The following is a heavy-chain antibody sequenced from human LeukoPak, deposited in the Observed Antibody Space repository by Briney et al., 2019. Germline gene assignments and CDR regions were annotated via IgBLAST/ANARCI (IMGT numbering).Heavy chain of an antibody. Sequence: PSETLSLTCTVSGGSISSYYWSWIRQPAGKGLEWIGRIYTSGSTNYNPSLKSRVTMSVDTSKNQFSLKLSSVTAADTAVYYCARAPYYYGSGTPPYYYGMDVWGQGTTVTVSS. V-gene: IGHV4-4*07. CDR2: IYTSGST. CDR1: GGSISSYY. J-gene: IGHJ6*02. D-gene: IGHD3-10*01. CDR3: ARAPYYYGSGTPPYYYGMDV.